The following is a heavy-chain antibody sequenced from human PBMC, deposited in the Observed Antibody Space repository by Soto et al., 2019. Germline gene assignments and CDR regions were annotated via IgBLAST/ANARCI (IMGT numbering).Heavy chain of an antibody. CDR3: ARYKNLGY. V-gene: IGHV3-33*03. CDR1: GFTFSSYG. CDR2: IWYDGSNK. D-gene: IGHD1-1*01. J-gene: IGHJ4*02. Sequence: SLRLSCAASGFTFSSYGMHWVRQAPGKGLEWVAVIWYDGSNKYYADSVKGRFTISRDNAKNSLYLQMNSLRAEDTAVYYCARYKNLGYWGQGTLVTVSS.